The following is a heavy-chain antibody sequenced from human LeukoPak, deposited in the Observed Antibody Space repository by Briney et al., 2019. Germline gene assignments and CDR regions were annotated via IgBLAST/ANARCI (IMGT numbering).Heavy chain of an antibody. D-gene: IGHD1-14*01. Sequence: SETLSLTCTVSGGSISSYYWTWIRQPPGKGLEWIGYIYYSGSTYYSGSTNYNPSLKSRVTISVDTSKNQFSLKLSSVTAADTAVYYCARDPRSGFDYWGQGTLVTVSS. CDR1: GGSISSYY. CDR2: IYYSGSTYYSGST. V-gene: IGHV4-59*01. J-gene: IGHJ4*02. CDR3: ARDPRSGFDY.